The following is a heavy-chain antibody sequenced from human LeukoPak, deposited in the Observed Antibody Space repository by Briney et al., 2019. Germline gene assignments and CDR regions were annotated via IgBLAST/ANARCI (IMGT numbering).Heavy chain of an antibody. D-gene: IGHD3-3*01. J-gene: IGHJ2*01. CDR3: ARDFWDDFEYFDL. V-gene: IGHV3-23*01. Sequence: PGGSLRLSCAASGFTFSSHAMSWVRQAPGKGLEWVSAINGSVSSTYYADSVKGRVSISRDNSKNTMYLQMNSLRVEDTALYYCARDFWDDFEYFDLWGRGTLVTVSS. CDR2: INGSVSST. CDR1: GFTFSSHA.